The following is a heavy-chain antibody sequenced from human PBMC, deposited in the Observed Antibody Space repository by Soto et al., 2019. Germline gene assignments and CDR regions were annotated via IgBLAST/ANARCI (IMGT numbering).Heavy chain of an antibody. CDR2: IIPIFGTA. V-gene: IGHV1-69*06. CDR1: GGTFSSYA. CDR3: ARDTAPDTVTKRSYYYYGMDV. J-gene: IGHJ6*02. Sequence: QVQLVQSGAEVKKPGSSVKVSCKASGGTFSSYAISWVRQAPGQGLEWMGGIIPIFGTANYAQKFQGRVTITADKYTSTAYMELSSLRSEDTAVYYCARDTAPDTVTKRSYYYYGMDVWGQGTTVTVSS. D-gene: IGHD4-17*01.